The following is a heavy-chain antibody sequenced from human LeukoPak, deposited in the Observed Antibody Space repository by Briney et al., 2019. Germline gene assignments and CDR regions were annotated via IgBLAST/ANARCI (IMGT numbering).Heavy chain of an antibody. D-gene: IGHD3-10*01. J-gene: IGHJ6*02. CDR1: GFTFSSYA. V-gene: IGHV3-23*01. CDR3: AKDFSPYGSGTPV. Sequence: GGSLRLSCAASGFTFSSYAMSWVRQAPGKGLEWVSAISGSGGSTYYADSVKGRFTISRDNSKNTLYLQMNSLRAEDTVVYYCAKDFSPYGSGTPVWGQGTTVTVSS. CDR2: ISGSGGST.